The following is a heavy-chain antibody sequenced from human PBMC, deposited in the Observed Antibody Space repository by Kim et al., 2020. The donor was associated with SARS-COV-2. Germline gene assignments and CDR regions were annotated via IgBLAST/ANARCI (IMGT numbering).Heavy chain of an antibody. J-gene: IGHJ6*02. D-gene: IGHD3-3*02. CDR3: ARDPFERDYYYYGMDV. CDR1: GYTFTSYA. CDR2: INTNTGNP. Sequence: ASVKVSCKASGYTFTSYAMNWVRQAPGQGLEWMGWINTNTGNPTYAQGFTGRFVFSLDTSVSTAYLQISSLKAEDTAVYYCARDPFERDYYYYGMDVWGQGTTVTVSS. V-gene: IGHV7-4-1*02.